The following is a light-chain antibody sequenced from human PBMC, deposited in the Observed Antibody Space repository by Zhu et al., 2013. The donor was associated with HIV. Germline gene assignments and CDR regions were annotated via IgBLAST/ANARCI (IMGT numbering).Light chain of an antibody. Sequence: QTVVTQEPSVSVSPGGTVTLTCGLSSGSVSTASYPAGTSTTQARLHARSSTAQIFALRGVPDRFSGSILGNKAALTITGAQEDDECDYHCLLYLGSGFWVFGRGTKLTIL. CDR3: LLYLGSGFWV. CDR2: AQ. V-gene: IGLV8-61*01. CDR1: SGSVSTASY. J-gene: IGLJ3*02.